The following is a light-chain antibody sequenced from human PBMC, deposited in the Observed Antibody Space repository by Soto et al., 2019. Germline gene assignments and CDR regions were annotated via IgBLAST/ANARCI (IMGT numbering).Light chain of an antibody. CDR2: GAS. CDR1: QSVNIY. Sequence: EIVMTQSPATLSVSPGERATLSCRASQSVNIYLAWYQQKPGQAHRLLIFGASYRATGIPARFSGSGSGTEFNLTISSLQSEDFAVYFCQQYDDWLRLTFGGGTKVDIK. V-gene: IGKV3D-15*01. CDR3: QQYDDWLRLT. J-gene: IGKJ4*01.